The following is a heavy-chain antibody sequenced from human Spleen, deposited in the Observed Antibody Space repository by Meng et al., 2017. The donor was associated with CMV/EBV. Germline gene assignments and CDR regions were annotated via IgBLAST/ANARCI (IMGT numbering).Heavy chain of an antibody. D-gene: IGHD3-10*01. V-gene: IGHV1-69*01. J-gene: IGHJ5*02. Sequence: IDAITCGGQAPGHGLGWMGGFTRIWGKTNYEQKYKGSVTITADESTSTANMELTSMSSVDTAVYYCAGGEEYSYSGSYYNVVWFDPWGQGTLVTVSS. CDR3: AGGEEYSYSGSYYNVVWFDP. CDR1: IDA. CDR2: FTRIWGKT.